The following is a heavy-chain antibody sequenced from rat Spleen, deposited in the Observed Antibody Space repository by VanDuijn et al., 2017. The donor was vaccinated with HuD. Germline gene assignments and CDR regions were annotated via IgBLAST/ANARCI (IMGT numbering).Heavy chain of an antibody. CDR3: ATDDYNSY. J-gene: IGHJ2*01. CDR2: ISYDGSST. Sequence: EVQLVETGGGLVQPGKSLKLSCAASGFTFSDYNMAWVRQAPKKGLEWVATISYDGSSTYYRDSVKGRFTISRDNAKSTLYLQMDSLRSEDTATYYCATDDYNSYWGQGVMVTVSS. D-gene: IGHD1-10*01. V-gene: IGHV5-7*01. CDR1: GFTFSDYN.